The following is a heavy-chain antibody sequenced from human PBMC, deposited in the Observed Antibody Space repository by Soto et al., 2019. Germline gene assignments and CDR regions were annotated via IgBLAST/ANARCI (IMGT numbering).Heavy chain of an antibody. J-gene: IGHJ5*02. CDR3: AREGGGVVIA. CDR1: GGSISSSNW. D-gene: IGHD3-3*01. CDR2: IYHSGST. V-gene: IGHV4-4*02. Sequence: QVQLQESGPGLVKPSGTLSLTCAVSGGSISSSNWWSWVRQPPGKGLEWIGEIYHSGSTNYNPSLRXXGXIXXDKAKNQLALKLSSVTAADTAVYYCAREGGGVVIAWGQGTLVTVSS.